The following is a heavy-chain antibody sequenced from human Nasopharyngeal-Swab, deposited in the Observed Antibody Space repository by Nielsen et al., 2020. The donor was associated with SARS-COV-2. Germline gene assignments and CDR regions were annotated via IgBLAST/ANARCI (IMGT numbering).Heavy chain of an antibody. D-gene: IGHD5-18*01. J-gene: IGHJ4*02. CDR3: ARRSGYSYGYALDN. V-gene: IGHV4-38-2*01. CDR2: IYHSGST. Sequence: WIRQPPGKRLEWIASIYHSGSTYYNPSLRSRVTILVDTSKNQFSLKLYSVTAADTAIYYCARRSGYSYGYALDNWGPGTLVTVSS.